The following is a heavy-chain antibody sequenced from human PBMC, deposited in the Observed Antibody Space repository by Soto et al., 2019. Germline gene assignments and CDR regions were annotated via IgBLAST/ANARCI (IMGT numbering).Heavy chain of an antibody. V-gene: IGHV1-69*06. D-gene: IGHD3-22*01. CDR1: GGTFGSGA. CDR3: ATDRTDSGYYTNWLDP. J-gene: IGHJ5*02. Sequence: SVKVSCKASGGTFGSGAITWVRQAPGQGLEWVGRIIPIFGTTNYAQNLQGRVTISADKSTLTSYMELHSLTSDDTALYYCATDRTDSGYYTNWLDPWGQGTQVTVYS. CDR2: IIPIFGTT.